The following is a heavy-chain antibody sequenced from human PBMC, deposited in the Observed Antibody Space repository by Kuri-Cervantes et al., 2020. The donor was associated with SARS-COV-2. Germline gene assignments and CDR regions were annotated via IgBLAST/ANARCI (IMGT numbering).Heavy chain of an antibody. Sequence: KVSCKASGGTFSSYAISWVRQAPGQGLEWMGGIIPIFGTANYAQKFQGRVTITTDESTSTAYMELSSLRSEDTAVYYCARERARGWAGDFDYWGQGTLVTVSS. V-gene: IGHV1-69*05. CDR1: GGTFSSYA. J-gene: IGHJ4*02. CDR3: ARERARGWAGDFDY. CDR2: IIPIFGTA. D-gene: IGHD1-26*01.